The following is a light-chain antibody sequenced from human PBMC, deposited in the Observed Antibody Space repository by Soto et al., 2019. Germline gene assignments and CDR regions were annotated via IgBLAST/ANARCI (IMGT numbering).Light chain of an antibody. CDR3: SSYTSSSSYV. CDR2: EVS. J-gene: IGLJ1*01. CDR1: ISDVGGYNY. V-gene: IGLV2-14*01. Sequence: QSALTQPASVSGSPGQSITISCTGTISDVGGYNYVSWYQQHPGKAPKLMIYEVSDRPSGVSNRFSGSKSVNTASLTISGLQAEDEADYYCSSYTSSSSYVFGTGTKVTVL.